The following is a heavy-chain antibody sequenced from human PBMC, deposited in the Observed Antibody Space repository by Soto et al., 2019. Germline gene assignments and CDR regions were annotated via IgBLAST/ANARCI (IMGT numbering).Heavy chain of an antibody. CDR2: ISAYNGNT. CDR1: GYTFTSYG. CDR3: ARRVGYSSGHGSYYYYGMDV. J-gene: IGHJ6*02. Sequence: GSSVKVSCNASGYTFTSYGISWVRQAPGQGLEWMGWISAYNGNTNYAQKLQGRVTMTTDTSTSTAYMELRSLRSDDTAVYSCARRVGYSSGHGSYYYYGMDVWRQGTTVTVSS. V-gene: IGHV1-18*01. D-gene: IGHD6-19*01.